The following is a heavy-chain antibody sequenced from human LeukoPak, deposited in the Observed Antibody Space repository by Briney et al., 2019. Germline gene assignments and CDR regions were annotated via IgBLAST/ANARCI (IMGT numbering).Heavy chain of an antibody. Sequence: PGGSLRLSCAASGFTFSGYWVSWVRQAPGKGLEWVANIKQDGSEKYYVDSVKGRFTISRDNAKNSLFLQMNSLRAEDTAFYYCARLALSYYESSGFPYWVPGTLVTVSS. J-gene: IGHJ4*02. D-gene: IGHD3-22*01. CDR3: ARLALSYYESSGFPY. V-gene: IGHV3-7*04. CDR2: IKQDGSEK. CDR1: GFTFSGYW.